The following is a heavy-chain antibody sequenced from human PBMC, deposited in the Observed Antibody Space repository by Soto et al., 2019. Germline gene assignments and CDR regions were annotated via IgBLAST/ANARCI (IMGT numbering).Heavy chain of an antibody. CDR1: GFTFSDHH. V-gene: IGHV3-72*01. J-gene: IGHJ4*02. CDR3: ARVVDYREVFFDL. Sequence: EGQLVESGGGLVQPGGSLRLSCVGSGFTFSDHHMDWVRQAPGKGLEWVGRIRSIANSYTTEYAASVEGRFTISRDDSKDSLYLQLNSLKTDDTAVYYCARVVDYREVFFDLWGQGTLVTVSS. CDR2: IRSIANSYTT. D-gene: IGHD4-17*01.